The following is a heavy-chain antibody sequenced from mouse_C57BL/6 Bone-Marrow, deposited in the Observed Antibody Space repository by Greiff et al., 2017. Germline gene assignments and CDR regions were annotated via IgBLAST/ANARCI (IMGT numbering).Heavy chain of an antibody. CDR1: GYTITDYY. CDR2: INPNNGGT. D-gene: IGHD1-1*01. Sequence: VHVKQSGPELVKPGASVKISCKASGYTITDYYMNWVKQSHGKSLEWIGDINPNNGGTSYNQKFKGKDTLTVDKSSSPAYMELRSLTSEDSAAYYCERDYGSSSYWYFDVWGTGTTVTVSS. V-gene: IGHV1-26*01. CDR3: ERDYGSSSYWYFDV. J-gene: IGHJ1*03.